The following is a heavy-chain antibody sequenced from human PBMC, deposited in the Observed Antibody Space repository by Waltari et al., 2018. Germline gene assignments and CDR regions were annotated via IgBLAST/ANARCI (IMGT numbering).Heavy chain of an antibody. D-gene: IGHD2-2*01. Sequence: QVQLVQSGAEVKKPGASVRVSCTASGYTFATYDINWVRQAPGQGLEYMGWMNPNSGKTGYAQKFQGRLTFTGDTSISTAYMELSSLTSEDTAVYYCASEPFYARWGQGTLVTVSS. V-gene: IGHV1-8*02. CDR2: MNPNSGKT. J-gene: IGHJ4*02. CDR3: ASEPFYAR. CDR1: GYTFATYD.